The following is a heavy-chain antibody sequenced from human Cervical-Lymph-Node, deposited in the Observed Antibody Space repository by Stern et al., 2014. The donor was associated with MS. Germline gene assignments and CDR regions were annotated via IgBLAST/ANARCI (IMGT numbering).Heavy chain of an antibody. Sequence: QVQLQQWGAGPLRPSETLSLTCTVSGGSIISYYWSWVRQPPGKGLEWIGYIYYSGSTNFSPSLKSRVTMSVDTSKNQFSLKLSSVTAADTAVYYCARGGTNRHFDSWGQGTLVTVSS. V-gene: IGHV4-59*01. CDR3: ARGGTNRHFDS. CDR1: GGSIISYY. CDR2: IYYSGST. D-gene: IGHD1-14*01. J-gene: IGHJ4*02.